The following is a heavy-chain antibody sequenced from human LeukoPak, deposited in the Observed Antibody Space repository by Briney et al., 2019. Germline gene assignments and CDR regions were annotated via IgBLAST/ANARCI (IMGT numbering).Heavy chain of an antibody. CDR2: IYSSGST. CDR3: ARDGPYMSNWYQGYYYYGLDV. V-gene: IGHV4-59*01. J-gene: IGHJ6*02. CDR1: GGSITSFY. D-gene: IGHD6-13*01. Sequence: SETLSLTCSVSGGSITSFYWNWIRQTPGKGLEWIGYIYSSGSTKYNPSLKSRVTISLDTSKSQFSLKLKSLTAADTAVYYCARDGPYMSNWYQGYYYYGLDVWGQGTTVTVSS.